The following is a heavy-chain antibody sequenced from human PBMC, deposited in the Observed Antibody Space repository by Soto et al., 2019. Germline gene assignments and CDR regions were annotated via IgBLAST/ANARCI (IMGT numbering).Heavy chain of an antibody. CDR1: GFTFSSHA. D-gene: IGHD3-3*01. CDR2: ISYDGSNK. J-gene: IGHJ6*02. Sequence: QVQLVESGGGVVQPGRSLRLSCAASGFTFSSHAMHWVRQAPGKGLAWVAVISYDGSNKYYADSVKGRFTISRDNSKNTLYLQMNSLRAEDTAVYYCARDRSIVGGNYGMDVWGQGTTVTVSS. V-gene: IGHV3-30-3*01. CDR3: ARDRSIVGGNYGMDV.